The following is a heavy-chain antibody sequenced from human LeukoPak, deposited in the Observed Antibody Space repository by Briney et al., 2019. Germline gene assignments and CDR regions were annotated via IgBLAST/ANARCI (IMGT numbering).Heavy chain of an antibody. V-gene: IGHV4-4*07. D-gene: IGHD2-15*01. CDR3: ARRNPSKGVVRLLLYYFDY. J-gene: IGHJ4*02. CDR1: GGSISSYY. Sequence: SETLSLTCTVSGGSISSYYWSWIRQPAGKGLEWIGRIYTSGGTNYNPSLKSRVTMSVDTSKNQFSLKLSSVTAADTAVYYCARRNPSKGVVRLLLYYFDYWGQGTLVTVSS. CDR2: IYTSGGT.